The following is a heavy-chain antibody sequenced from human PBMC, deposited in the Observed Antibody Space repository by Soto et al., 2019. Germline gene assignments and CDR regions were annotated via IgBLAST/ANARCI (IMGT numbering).Heavy chain of an antibody. J-gene: IGHJ5*02. CDR1: GFTFSSYW. D-gene: IGHD6-6*01. V-gene: IGHV3-7*01. CDR2: IKQDGSEK. CDR3: ARDLLPSFPYSGSSNWFDP. Sequence: GGSLRLSCAASGFTFSSYWMSWVRQAPGKGLEWVANIKQDGSEKYYVDSVKGRFTISRDNAKNSLYLQMNSLRAEDTAVYYGARDLLPSFPYSGSSNWFDPWGQGTLVTVSS.